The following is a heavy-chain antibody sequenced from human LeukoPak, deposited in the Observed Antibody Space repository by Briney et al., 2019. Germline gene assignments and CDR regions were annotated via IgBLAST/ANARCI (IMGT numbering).Heavy chain of an antibody. CDR3: ARGDIAAAGDDY. CDR1: GFTFSSYS. CDR2: ISSSSSYI. V-gene: IGHV3-21*01. J-gene: IGHJ4*02. Sequence: GGSLRLSRAASGFTFSSYSMNWVRQAPGKGLEWVSSISSSSSYIYYADSVKGRFTISRDNAKNSLYLQMNSLRAEDTAVYYCARGDIAAAGDDYWGQGTLVTVSS. D-gene: IGHD6-13*01.